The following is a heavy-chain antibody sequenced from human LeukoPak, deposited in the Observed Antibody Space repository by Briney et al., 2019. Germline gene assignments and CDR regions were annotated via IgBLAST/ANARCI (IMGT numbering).Heavy chain of an antibody. Sequence: PGGSLRRSCAASGFTFSSYGMHWVRPAPGKGLEWVAVIWYDGSNKYYADSVKGRFTISRDNSKNTLYLQMNSLRAEDTAVYYCAKAAYGSGDYWGQGTLVTVSS. CDR2: IWYDGSNK. D-gene: IGHD3-10*01. CDR1: GFTFSSYG. V-gene: IGHV3-33*06. CDR3: AKAAYGSGDY. J-gene: IGHJ4*02.